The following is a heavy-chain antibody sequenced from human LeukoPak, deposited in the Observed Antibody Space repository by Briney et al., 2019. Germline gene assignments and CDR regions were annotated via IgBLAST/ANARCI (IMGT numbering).Heavy chain of an antibody. CDR2: INWNGGST. V-gene: IGHV3-20*04. Sequence: PGGSLRLSCAASGFTFDDYGMSWVRQAPGKGLEWVSGINWNGGSTGYADSVKGRFTISRDNAKNSLYLQMNSLRAEDTALYYCARVLSSSFLSYNYYYYMDVWGKGTTVTVSS. D-gene: IGHD6-13*01. CDR3: ARVLSSSFLSYNYYYYMDV. CDR1: GFTFDDYG. J-gene: IGHJ6*03.